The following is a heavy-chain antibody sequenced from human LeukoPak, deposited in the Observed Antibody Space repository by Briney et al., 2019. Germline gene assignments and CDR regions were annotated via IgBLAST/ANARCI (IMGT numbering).Heavy chain of an antibody. CDR3: AKEAMRISMVSQH. CDR1: GFTFSSYG. Sequence: PGGSLRLSCAASGFTFSSYGMHWVRQAPGRGLEWVEFIRYDGSNKYYADSVKGRFTISRDNSKNTLYLQMNSLRAEDTAVYYCAKEAMRISMVSQHWGQGTLVTVSS. D-gene: IGHD3-3*02. CDR2: IRYDGSNK. J-gene: IGHJ1*01. V-gene: IGHV3-30*02.